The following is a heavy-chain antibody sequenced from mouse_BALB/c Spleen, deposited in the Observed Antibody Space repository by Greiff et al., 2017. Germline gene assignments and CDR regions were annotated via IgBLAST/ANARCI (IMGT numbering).Heavy chain of an antibody. J-gene: IGHJ4*01. V-gene: IGHV5-17*02. D-gene: IGHD2-1*01. CDR2: ISSGSSTI. CDR3: ARDYYGNPYAMDY. Sequence: VQLKQSGGGLVQPGGSRKLSCAASGFTFSSFGMHWVRQAPEKGLEWVAYISSGSSTIYYADTVKGRFTISRDNPKNTLFLQMTSLRSEDTAMYYCARDYYGNPYAMDYWGQGTSVTVSS. CDR1: GFTFSSFG.